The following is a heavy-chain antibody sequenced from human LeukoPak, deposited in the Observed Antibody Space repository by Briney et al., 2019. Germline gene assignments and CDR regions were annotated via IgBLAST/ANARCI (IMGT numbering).Heavy chain of an antibody. D-gene: IGHD5-12*01. CDR3: ARVQKSRKSVASAVDC. CDR1: GFTVSSNY. CDR2: IFTAGST. V-gene: IGHV3-66*01. J-gene: IGHJ4*02. Sequence: PGGSLRLSCAASGFTVSSNYMSWVRQAPGKGLEWVSVIFTAGSTFYADSVKGRFNISRDNSKNTLYLQMNSLRAEDTAVYYCARVQKSRKSVASAVDCWGQGTVVIVSS.